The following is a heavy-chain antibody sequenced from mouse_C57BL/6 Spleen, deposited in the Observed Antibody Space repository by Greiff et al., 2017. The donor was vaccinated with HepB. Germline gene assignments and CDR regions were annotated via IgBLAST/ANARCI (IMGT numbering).Heavy chain of an antibody. CDR1: GYAFSSSW. V-gene: IGHV1-82*01. Sequence: QVQLKQSGPELVKPGASVKISCKASGYAFSSSWMNWVKQRPGKGLEWIGRIYPGDGDTNYNGKFKGKATLTADKSSSTAYMQLSSLTSEDSAVYFCARSGGYYYGSSYGYAMDYWGQGTSVTVSS. D-gene: IGHD1-1*01. J-gene: IGHJ4*01. CDR3: ARSGGYYYGSSYGYAMDY. CDR2: IYPGDGDT.